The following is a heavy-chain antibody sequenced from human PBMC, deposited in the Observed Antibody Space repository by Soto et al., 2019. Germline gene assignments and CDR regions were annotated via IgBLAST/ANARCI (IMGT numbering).Heavy chain of an antibody. J-gene: IGHJ6*01. V-gene: IGHV4-39*01. D-gene: IGHD3-22*01. CDR2: IYYNGTT. Sequence: SETLSLTCTFSRDSITSSGYYCGWIGQTPGKGLEWIGSIYYNGTTYYNPSLKSRVFISVDTSKDQFSLRLKSVTVADTATFYCVRYEVAVSGHYNMEVWGRGTTVTIS. CDR1: RDSITSSGYY. CDR3: VRYEVAVSGHYNMEV.